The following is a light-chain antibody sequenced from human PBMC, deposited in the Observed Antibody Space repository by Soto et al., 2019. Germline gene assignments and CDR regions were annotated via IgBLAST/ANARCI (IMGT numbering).Light chain of an antibody. V-gene: IGKV1-5*03. Sequence: DIQMTQSPSTLSASVGDRVTITCRASQSISSWLAWYQQKPGKAPKLLIYKASSLESGVPSRFSGSGSGTEFTLTISSLQPDDFATYYCQQYNSVSLLTFGGGTKVDSK. J-gene: IGKJ4*01. CDR1: QSISSW. CDR2: KAS. CDR3: QQYNSVSLLT.